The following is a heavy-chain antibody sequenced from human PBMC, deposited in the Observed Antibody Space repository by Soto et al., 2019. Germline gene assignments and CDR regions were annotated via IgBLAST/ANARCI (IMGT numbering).Heavy chain of an antibody. Sequence: ASVKVSCKASCYTFTSYGISWVRQAPGQGLEWMGWISAYNGNTNYAQKLQGRVTMTTDTSTSTACMELRSLRSDDTAVYYCARDSPGRITIFGVVTDAFDYWGQGTLVTVSS. V-gene: IGHV1-18*01. J-gene: IGHJ4*02. D-gene: IGHD3-3*01. CDR3: ARDSPGRITIFGVVTDAFDY. CDR2: ISAYNGNT. CDR1: CYTFTSYG.